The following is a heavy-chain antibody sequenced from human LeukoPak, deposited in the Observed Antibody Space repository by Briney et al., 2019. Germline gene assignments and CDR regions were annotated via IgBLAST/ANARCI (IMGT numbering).Heavy chain of an antibody. CDR3: ARDSRIAVAGLAGYYYYGMDV. D-gene: IGHD6-19*01. CDR2: IYSGGST. J-gene: IGHJ6*02. Sequence: GGSLRLSCAASGFTVSSNYMSWVRQAPGKGLEWVSVIYSGGSTYYADSVKGRFTISRDNSKNTLYLQTNSLRAEDTAVYYCARDSRIAVAGLAGYYYYGMDVWGQGTTVTVSS. CDR1: GFTVSSNY. V-gene: IGHV3-53*01.